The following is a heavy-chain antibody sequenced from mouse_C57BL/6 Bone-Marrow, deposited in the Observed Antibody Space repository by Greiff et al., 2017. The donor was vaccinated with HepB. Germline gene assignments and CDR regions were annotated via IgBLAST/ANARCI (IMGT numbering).Heavy chain of an antibody. J-gene: IGHJ3*01. Sequence: EVKLVESGGGLVKPGGSLKLSCAASGFTFSSYAMSWVRQTPEKRLEWVATISDGGSYTYYPDNVKGRFTISRDNAKNNLYLQMSHLKSEDTAMYYCARDPWYDYDGAWFAYWGQGTLVTVSA. V-gene: IGHV5-4*01. D-gene: IGHD2-4*01. CDR3: ARDPWYDYDGAWFAY. CDR1: GFTFSSYA. CDR2: ISDGGSYT.